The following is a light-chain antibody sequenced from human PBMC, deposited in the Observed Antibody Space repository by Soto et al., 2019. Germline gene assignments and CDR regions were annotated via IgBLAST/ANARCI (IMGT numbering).Light chain of an antibody. V-gene: IGLV2-14*03. J-gene: IGLJ1*01. CDR3: SSYTSSSTLGV. Sequence: QSALTQPASVSGSPGQSITISCTGTSSDVGGYNYVSWYQQLPGKAPKLMIYDVSNRPSGVSDRFSDSKSGNTASLTISGLQAEDEADYYCSSYTSSSTLGVFGTGTKVTVL. CDR2: DVS. CDR1: SSDVGGYNY.